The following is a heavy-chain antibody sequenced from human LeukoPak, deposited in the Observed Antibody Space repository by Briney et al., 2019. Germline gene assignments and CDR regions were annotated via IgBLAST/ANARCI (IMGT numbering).Heavy chain of an antibody. CDR1: GFTFSSYW. CDR2: ITTDGSSI. J-gene: IGHJ4*02. Sequence: GGSLRLSCAASGFTFSSYWMHWVRQVPGKGLVWVSRITTDGSSINYADSVKGRFTISRDNAKNTLYLQMNSLRDEDTAVYYCARDLTGNVCDYWGQGTPVSVSS. CDR3: ARDLTGNVCDY. V-gene: IGHV3-74*01. D-gene: IGHD3-16*01.